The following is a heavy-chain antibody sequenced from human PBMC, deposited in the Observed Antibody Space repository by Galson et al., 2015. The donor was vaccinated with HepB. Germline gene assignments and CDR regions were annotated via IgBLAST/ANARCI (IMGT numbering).Heavy chain of an antibody. CDR3: ARAEWELLDY. CDR1: GYTFTSYA. CDR2: INAGNGST. V-gene: IGHV1-3*01. Sequence: SVKVSCKASGYTFTSYAMHWVRQAPGQRLEWMGWINAGNGSTKYSQKFQGRVTITRDTSASTAYMELSSLRSEDTAVYYCARAEWELLDYWGQGTLVTVSS. J-gene: IGHJ4*02. D-gene: IGHD1-26*01.